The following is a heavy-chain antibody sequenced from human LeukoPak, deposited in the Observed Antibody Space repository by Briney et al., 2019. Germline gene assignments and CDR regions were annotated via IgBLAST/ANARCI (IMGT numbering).Heavy chain of an antibody. CDR3: ARSITIFERRKSYHYYMDV. V-gene: IGHV4-61*05. Sequence: SETLSLTCTVSGGSISSSSYYWGWIRQPPGKGLEWIGYIYYSGSNNYNPSLKSRVTISVDTSKNQFSLKLTSVTAADTAVYYCARSITIFERRKSYHYYMDVWGKGTTVTVSS. D-gene: IGHD3-3*01. CDR1: GGSISSSSYY. CDR2: IYYSGSN. J-gene: IGHJ6*03.